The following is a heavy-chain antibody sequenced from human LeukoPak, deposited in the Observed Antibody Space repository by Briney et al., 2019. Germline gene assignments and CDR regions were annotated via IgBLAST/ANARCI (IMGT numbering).Heavy chain of an antibody. D-gene: IGHD6-13*01. V-gene: IGHV2-5*02. Sequence: GSGPTLVNPTQTLTLTCTFSGFSLTTSGVGVGWIRQPPGKALEWLALIFWDDDKRYSPSLKSRLTITKDTSKNQVVLTMTNLDPVDTATYYCAHGVATGYGSSWYGNFQHWGQGTLITVSS. CDR3: AHGVATGYGSSWYGNFQH. CDR1: GFSLTTSGVG. CDR2: IFWDDDK. J-gene: IGHJ1*01.